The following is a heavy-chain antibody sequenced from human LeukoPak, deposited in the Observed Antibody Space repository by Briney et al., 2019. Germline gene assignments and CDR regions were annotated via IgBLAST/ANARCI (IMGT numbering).Heavy chain of an antibody. CDR3: ARERRLAVAGPKWDYFDY. J-gene: IGHJ4*02. CDR1: GFTFSDYY. D-gene: IGHD6-19*01. Sequence: GSLRLSCAASGFTFSDYYMSWIRQAPGKGLEWIGEINHSGSTNYNPSLKSRVTISVDTSKNQFSLKLSFVTAADTAVYYCARERRLAVAGPKWDYFDYWGQGTLVTVSS. CDR2: INHSGST. V-gene: IGHV4-34*01.